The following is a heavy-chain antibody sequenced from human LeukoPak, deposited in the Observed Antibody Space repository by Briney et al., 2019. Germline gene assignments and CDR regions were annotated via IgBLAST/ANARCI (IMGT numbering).Heavy chain of an antibody. CDR1: GGSFSGYY. Sequence: SETLSLTCAVYGGSFSGYYWSWIRQPPGKGLEWIGEINHSGSTNYNPSLKSRVTISVDTSKNQFSLKLSSVTAADTAVYYCARGENLYYYYYGMDVWGQGTTVTVSS. V-gene: IGHV4-34*01. CDR3: ARGENLYYYYYGMDV. CDR2: INHSGST. J-gene: IGHJ6*02.